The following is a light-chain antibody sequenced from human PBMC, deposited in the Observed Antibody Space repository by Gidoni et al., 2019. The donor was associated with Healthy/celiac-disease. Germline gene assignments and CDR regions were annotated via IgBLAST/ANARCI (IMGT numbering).Light chain of an antibody. V-gene: IGKV3-20*01. Sequence: EIVLTQSPGTLSLSPGERATLSFRASKSVSSSYLAWYQQKPGQAPRLLIYGASSRATGIPDRFSGSGSGTDFTLTISRLEPEDFVVYYCQQYGSSPRLTFGGGTKVEIK. CDR2: GAS. J-gene: IGKJ4*01. CDR1: KSVSSSY. CDR3: QQYGSSPRLT.